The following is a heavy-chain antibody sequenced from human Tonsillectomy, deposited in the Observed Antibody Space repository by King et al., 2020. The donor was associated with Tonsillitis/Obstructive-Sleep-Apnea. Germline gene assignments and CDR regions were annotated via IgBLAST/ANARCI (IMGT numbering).Heavy chain of an antibody. Sequence: QLVQSGAEVKKPGASVKVSCKASGYTFTNYYMHCVRQAPGQGLEWMGIINPSGVSPTYAQRFKGRVTRTRTTATGTVYVELSSRRSEDTAVYYCARRYCSSTSCSAFDIWGQGTMVTVSS. CDR2: INPSGVSP. J-gene: IGHJ3*02. CDR1: GYTFTNYY. D-gene: IGHD2-2*01. V-gene: IGHV1-46*01. CDR3: ARRYCSSTSCSAFDI.